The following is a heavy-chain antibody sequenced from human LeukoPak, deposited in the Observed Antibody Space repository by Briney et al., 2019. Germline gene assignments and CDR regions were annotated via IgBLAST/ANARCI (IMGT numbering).Heavy chain of an antibody. V-gene: IGHV1-69*05. CDR1: GGTFSSYA. D-gene: IGHD2-15*01. CDR2: IIPIFGTA. J-gene: IGHJ4*02. CDR3: ARDLYHRLDCSGGSCFGTLDY. Sequence: SVKVSCKASGGTFSSYAISWVRQAPGQGLEWMAGIIPIFGTANYAQKFQGRVTITTDESTSTAYMELSSLRSEDTAVYYCARDLYHRLDCSGGSCFGTLDYWGQGTLVTVSS.